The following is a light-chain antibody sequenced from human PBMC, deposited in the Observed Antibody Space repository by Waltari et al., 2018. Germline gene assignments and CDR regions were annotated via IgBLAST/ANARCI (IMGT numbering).Light chain of an antibody. CDR3: MQSTHWPPWT. V-gene: IGKV2-30*02. J-gene: IGKJ1*01. CDR2: KVS. Sequence: DVVLTQSPLSLPVTLGQPASFSCRSSQSLVHSDGHIYLHWFHQRPGQSPRRLSYKVSRQDSGVPGRFSGRGSGTDFTLKISRVEAEDVGVYYCMQSTHWPPWTFGQGTRVEIK. CDR1: QSLVHSDGHIY.